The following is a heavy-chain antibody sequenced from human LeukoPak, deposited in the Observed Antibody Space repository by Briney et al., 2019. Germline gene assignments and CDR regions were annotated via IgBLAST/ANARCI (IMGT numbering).Heavy chain of an antibody. CDR1: GFTFSSYG. CDR2: IRYDGSNK. D-gene: IGHD3-22*01. CDR3: ARTGGYYLPDAFDI. J-gene: IGHJ3*02. Sequence: GGSLRLSCAASGFTFSSYGMHWVRQAPGKGLEWVAFIRYDGSNKYYADSVKGRFTISRDNAKNSLYLQMNSLRAEDTAVYYCARTGGYYLPDAFDIWGQGTMVTVSS. V-gene: IGHV3-30*02.